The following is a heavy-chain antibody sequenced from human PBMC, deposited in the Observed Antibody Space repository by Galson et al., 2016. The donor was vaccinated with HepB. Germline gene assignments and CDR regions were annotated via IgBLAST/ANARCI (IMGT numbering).Heavy chain of an antibody. D-gene: IGHD3-22*01. CDR2: IYYSGST. V-gene: IGHV4-59*01. Sequence: SETLSLTCTVSGGSISSYYWSWIRQPPGKGLEWIGYIYYSGSTNYNPPLKSRVTISVDTSKNQFSLKLSSVTAADTAVYYCARVRNYYDSSGYKHYFDYWGQGTLVTVSS. CDR1: GGSISSYY. J-gene: IGHJ4*02. CDR3: ARVRNYYDSSGYKHYFDY.